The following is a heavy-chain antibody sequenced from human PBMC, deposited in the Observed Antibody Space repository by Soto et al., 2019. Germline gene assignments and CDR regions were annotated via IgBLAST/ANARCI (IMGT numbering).Heavy chain of an antibody. CDR2: ISAYSGNT. Sequence: QVQLVQSGAEVKKPGASVKVSCKASGYTFTTYGISWVRQAPGQGREWVGWISAYSGNTKYAQKLQGRVNVTTDTSTSTAYMEVRSLRSDASAVYYCARGRYGDYWGQGTLVTTSS. CDR1: GYTFTTYG. D-gene: IGHD4-17*01. J-gene: IGHJ4*02. V-gene: IGHV1-18*01. CDR3: ARGRYGDY.